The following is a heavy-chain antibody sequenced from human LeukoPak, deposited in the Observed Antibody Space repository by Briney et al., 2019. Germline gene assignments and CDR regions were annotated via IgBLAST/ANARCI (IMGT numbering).Heavy chain of an antibody. CDR2: IYYSGST. CDR3: ASQSYYGSGSYYIDY. V-gene: IGHV4-39*01. Sequence: SETLSLTCTVSGGSISSSSYYWGWIRQPPGKGLEWIGSIYYSGSTYYNPSLKSRVTISVDTSKNQFSLKLSSVTAADTAVYYCASQSYYGSGSYYIDYWGQGTLVTVSS. D-gene: IGHD3-10*01. J-gene: IGHJ4*02. CDR1: GGSISSSSYY.